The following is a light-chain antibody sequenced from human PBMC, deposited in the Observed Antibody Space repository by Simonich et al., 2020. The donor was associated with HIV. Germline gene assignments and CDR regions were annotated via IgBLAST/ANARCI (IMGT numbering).Light chain of an antibody. CDR3: QQYYSTPPT. CDR1: PSVLSSSDNRNN. CDR2: WAS. Sequence: DFVMTQSPDSLAVSLGERATINCKSSPSVLSSSDNRNNLAWYQQKPGQPPKLLIYWASTRESGVPDRFSGSGSGTDFTLTISSLQAEDVAVYYCQQYYSTPPTFGQGTKVEIK. V-gene: IGKV4-1*01. J-gene: IGKJ1*01.